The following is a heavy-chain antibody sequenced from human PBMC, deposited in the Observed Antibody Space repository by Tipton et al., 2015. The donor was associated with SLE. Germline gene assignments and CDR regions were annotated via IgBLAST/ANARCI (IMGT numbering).Heavy chain of an antibody. CDR3: ITVLRANWFDP. V-gene: IGHV3-48*03. J-gene: IGHJ5*02. CDR2: INTGGGSI. Sequence: SLRLSCAASGFTFSGYEMNWVRQAPGKGLEWVSYINTGGGSIFYADSVKGRFTISRDNARKSLYLQMNSLRAEDTAVYYCITVLRANWFDPWGQGTLVTVSS. D-gene: IGHD4-17*01. CDR1: GFTFSGYE.